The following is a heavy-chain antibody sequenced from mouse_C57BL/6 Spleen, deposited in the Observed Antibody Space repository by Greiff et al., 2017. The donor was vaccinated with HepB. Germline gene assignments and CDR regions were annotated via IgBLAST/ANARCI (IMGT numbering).Heavy chain of an antibody. CDR3: TREGTTVVAPFDY. CDR1: GYTFTDYE. D-gene: IGHD1-1*01. J-gene: IGHJ2*01. CDR2: IDPETGGT. V-gene: IGHV1-15*01. Sequence: QVQLQQSGAELVRPGASVTLSCKASGYTFTDYEMHWVKQTPVHGLEWIGAIDPETGGTAYNQKFKGKAILTADKSSSTAYMELRSLTSEDSAVYYCTREGTTVVAPFDYWGQGTTLTVSS.